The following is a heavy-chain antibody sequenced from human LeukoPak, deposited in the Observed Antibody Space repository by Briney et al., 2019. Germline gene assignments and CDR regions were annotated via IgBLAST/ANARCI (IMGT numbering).Heavy chain of an antibody. CDR1: GFTFSSNA. CDR3: ALRSGSGYYPCDY. Sequence: GGSLRLSCAASGFTFSSNAMTWVRQAPGKGLEWVSVISGSGDSTYYADSVKGRFTISRDYSKNTLYLQMNSLRVEDTAVYYCALRSGSGYYPCDYWGQGTLVTVSS. V-gene: IGHV3-23*01. J-gene: IGHJ4*02. D-gene: IGHD3-22*01. CDR2: ISGSGDST.